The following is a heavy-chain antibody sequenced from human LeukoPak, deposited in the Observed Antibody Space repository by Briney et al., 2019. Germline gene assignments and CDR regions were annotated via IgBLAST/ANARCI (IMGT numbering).Heavy chain of an antibody. D-gene: IGHD3-16*02. J-gene: IGHJ4*02. CDR2: TNHSGST. Sequence: PSETLSLTCALYGGSFRGYYWSSIPQPPGKGLEWIGETNHSGSTNYNPSTKSRVTISVDTSKNQFSLKLSSVTAADTAVYYCARGFRRDYVWGSYRQSVYLDYWGQGALVTVSS. CDR3: ARGFRRDYVWGSYRQSVYLDY. CDR1: GGSFRGYY. V-gene: IGHV4-34*01.